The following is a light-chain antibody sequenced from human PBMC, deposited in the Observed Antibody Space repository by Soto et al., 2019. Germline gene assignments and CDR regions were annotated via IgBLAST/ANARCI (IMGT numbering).Light chain of an antibody. CDR3: QRYDSFRT. CDR1: QSVSSSH. V-gene: IGKV3-20*01. Sequence: PGERATLSCRASQSVSSSHLAWYQQKPGQAPRLLIYGASNRATGIPDRFSGSGSGTDFTLTITRLEPEDFAMYYCQRYDSFRTFGQGTKVDIK. CDR2: GAS. J-gene: IGKJ1*01.